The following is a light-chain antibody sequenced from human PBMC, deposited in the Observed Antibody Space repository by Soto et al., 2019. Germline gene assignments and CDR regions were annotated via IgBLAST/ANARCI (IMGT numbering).Light chain of an antibody. J-gene: IGKJ1*01. CDR3: QQYGSSPET. Sequence: DIVMTQSPATLSVSLGDRATLSCRASQSVSSSYLAWYQQKPGQAPRLLIYGASSRATGIPDRFGGSGPGTDFTLTISRLEPEDFAVYYCQQYGSSPETFGQGTKVDNK. CDR2: GAS. V-gene: IGKV3-20*01. CDR1: QSVSSSY.